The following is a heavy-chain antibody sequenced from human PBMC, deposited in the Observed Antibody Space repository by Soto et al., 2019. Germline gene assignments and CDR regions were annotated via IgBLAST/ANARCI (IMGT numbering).Heavy chain of an antibody. CDR2: IRDSDSGGST. CDR1: GFTFSNSA. V-gene: IGHV3-23*01. D-gene: IGHD2-21*01. J-gene: IGHJ4*02. CDR3: AKVRVGIDVDFDY. Sequence: GGSLRLSCAASGFTFSNSAMTWVRQAPAKGLEWVSTIRDSDSGGSTFYADSVKGRFTISRDDSKNTLYLQMSSLRAEDTAMYYCAKVRVGIDVDFDYWGQGALVTVSS.